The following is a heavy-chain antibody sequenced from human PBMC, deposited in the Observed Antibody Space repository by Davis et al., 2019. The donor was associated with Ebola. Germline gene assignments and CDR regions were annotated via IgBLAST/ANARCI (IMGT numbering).Heavy chain of an antibody. Sequence: PGGSLRLSCAASGFTFSSYWMHWVRQAPGKGLVWVSRINPDGSFTDYADSVKGRFSISRDSTSNTLYLQMNGLRAEDTAVYYCARGVAVAGHQWNFDYWGQGTLVTVSS. V-gene: IGHV3-74*01. CDR1: GFTFSSYW. CDR2: INPDGSFT. J-gene: IGHJ4*02. D-gene: IGHD6-19*01. CDR3: ARGVAVAGHQWNFDY.